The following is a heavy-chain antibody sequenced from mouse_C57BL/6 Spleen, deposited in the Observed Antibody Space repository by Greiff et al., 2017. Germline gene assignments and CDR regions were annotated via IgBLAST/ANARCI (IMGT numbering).Heavy chain of an antibody. J-gene: IGHJ3*01. D-gene: IGHD1-1*01. CDR3: TRTYDYGSSPWFAY. Sequence: VQLQQSGAALVRPGASVKLSCTASGFTIKDDYMSWVKQRPEQGLEWIGGIAPENGDTDYASKCQGKATIPADTSSNTAYLQLSSLTSEATAVYYCTRTYDYGSSPWFAYWGQGTLVTVSA. CDR2: IAPENGDT. CDR1: GFTIKDDY. V-gene: IGHV14-4*01.